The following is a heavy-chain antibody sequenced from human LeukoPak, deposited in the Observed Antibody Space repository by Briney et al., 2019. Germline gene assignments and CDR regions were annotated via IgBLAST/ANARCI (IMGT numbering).Heavy chain of an antibody. J-gene: IGHJ4*02. CDR2: IWYGGSNK. V-gene: IGHV3-30*02. CDR1: GFTFSSYG. Sequence: GGSLRLSCAASGFTFSSYGMHWVRQAPGKGLEWVAVIWYGGSNKYYADSVKGRFTISRDNSKNTLYLQMNSLRAEDTAVYYCAKGTTDSSGMDYWGQGTLVTVSS. CDR3: AKGTTDSSGMDY. D-gene: IGHD3-22*01.